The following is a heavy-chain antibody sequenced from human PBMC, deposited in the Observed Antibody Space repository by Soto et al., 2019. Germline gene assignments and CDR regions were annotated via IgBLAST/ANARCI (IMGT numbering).Heavy chain of an antibody. V-gene: IGHV4-59*08. CDR3: ARLQAVAGTGDWFDP. Sequence: QVQLQESGPGLVKPSETLSLTCTVSGGSISPYYWSWIRQSPGKGLEWIGYIHYSGSTNYNPSLKSRVTIXVDTSKKQFSLKLRFVTAADTAVYYCARLQAVAGTGDWFDPWGQGTLVTVST. CDR1: GGSISPYY. CDR2: IHYSGST. D-gene: IGHD6-19*01. J-gene: IGHJ5*02.